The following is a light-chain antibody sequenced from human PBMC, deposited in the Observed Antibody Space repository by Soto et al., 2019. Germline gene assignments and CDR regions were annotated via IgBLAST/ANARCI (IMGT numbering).Light chain of an antibody. CDR1: QGVSTN. V-gene: IGKV3-15*01. CDR3: QEYSTWPPMYT. Sequence: EIVMTQSPATLSVSPGERATLSCRASQGVSTNIAWYQQKPGQAPRLLIFGASTRATGIPARFSGSGSGTEFTLTISSLKSEDFVVYYCQEYSTWPPMYTFGQGTKLELK. J-gene: IGKJ2*01. CDR2: GAS.